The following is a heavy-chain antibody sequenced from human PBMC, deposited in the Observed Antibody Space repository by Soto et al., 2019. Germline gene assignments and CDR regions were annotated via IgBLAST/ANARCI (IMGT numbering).Heavy chain of an antibody. D-gene: IGHD5-18*01. Sequence: QVQLQESGPGLVKPSQTLSLTCTVSGGSISSGGYYWSWIRQHPGKGLEWIGYIYYSGSTYYNPSLKRRVTISVDTSKNQFSLKLSSVTAADTAVYYCARATDTAMVTGVDYWGQGTLVTVSS. CDR2: IYYSGST. J-gene: IGHJ4*02. CDR3: ARATDTAMVTGVDY. V-gene: IGHV4-31*03. CDR1: GGSISSGGYY.